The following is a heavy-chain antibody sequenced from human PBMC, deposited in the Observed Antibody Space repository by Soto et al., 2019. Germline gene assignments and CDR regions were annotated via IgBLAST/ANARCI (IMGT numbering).Heavy chain of an antibody. J-gene: IGHJ4*02. CDR2: IYYSGST. Sequence: SEPLSLTCPVSGGSISSSSYYWGWLRQPPGKGLEWIGSIYYSGSTYYNPSLKSRVTISVDTPKNQFSLKLSSVTAADTAVYYCARVYGANGRYFDYWGQGTLVTVSS. V-gene: IGHV4-39*01. D-gene: IGHD4-17*01. CDR3: ARVYGANGRYFDY. CDR1: GGSISSSSYY.